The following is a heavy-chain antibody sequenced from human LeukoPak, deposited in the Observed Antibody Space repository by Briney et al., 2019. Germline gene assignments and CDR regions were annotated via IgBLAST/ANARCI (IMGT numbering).Heavy chain of an antibody. J-gene: IGHJ4*02. CDR2: INPNSGGT. Sequence: ASVKVSCKASGYTFTGYYMHWVRQAPGQGLEWMGWINPNSGGTNYAQKFQGRVTMTRDTSISTAYMELSRLRSDDTAVYYCARYRYSYGSYYFDYWGQGTLVTVSS. V-gene: IGHV1-2*02. D-gene: IGHD5-18*01. CDR1: GYTFTGYY. CDR3: ARYRYSYGSYYFDY.